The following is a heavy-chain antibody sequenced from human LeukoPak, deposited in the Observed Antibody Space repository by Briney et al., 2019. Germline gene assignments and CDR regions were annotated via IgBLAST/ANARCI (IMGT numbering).Heavy chain of an antibody. J-gene: IGHJ4*02. CDR1: GGSISSSNW. CDR3: ARVIRTVVTHRVDY. Sequence: PSGTLSLTCAVSGGSISSSNWWSWVRQPPGKGLEWIGEIYHSGSTNYNPSLKSRVTISVDKSKNEFSLKLSSVTAADAAVYYCARVIRTVVTHRVDYWGQGTLVTVSS. V-gene: IGHV4-4*02. CDR2: IYHSGST. D-gene: IGHD4-23*01.